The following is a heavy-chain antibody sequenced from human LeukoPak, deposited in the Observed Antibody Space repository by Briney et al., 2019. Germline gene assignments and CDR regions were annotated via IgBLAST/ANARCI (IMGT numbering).Heavy chain of an antibody. CDR1: GVSISGYY. CDR3: ARDQTNGPFDY. D-gene: IGHD2-8*01. V-gene: IGHV4-4*07. Sequence: PSETLSLTCTVSGVSISGYYWSWLRQPAGKGLEWIGRIYTSGSTNYSPSLKSRVTMSVDTSKNQFSLKLSSVTAADTAVYYCARDQTNGPFDYWGQGTLVTVSS. J-gene: IGHJ4*02. CDR2: IYTSGST.